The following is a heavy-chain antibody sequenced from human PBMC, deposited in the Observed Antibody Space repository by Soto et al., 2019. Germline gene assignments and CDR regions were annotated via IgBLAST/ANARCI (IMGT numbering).Heavy chain of an antibody. CDR1: GGSISSYY. CDR2: IYYSGST. D-gene: IGHD3-10*01. CDR3: ARDPGFYYYGSGSSIGGFDI. J-gene: IGHJ3*02. V-gene: IGHV4-59*01. Sequence: SETLSLTCTVSGGSISSYYWSWIRQPPGKGLEWIGYIYYSGSTNYNPSLKSRVTILVDTSKNQFSLKLSSVTAADTAVYYCARDPGFYYYGSGSSIGGFDIWGQGTMVTVSS.